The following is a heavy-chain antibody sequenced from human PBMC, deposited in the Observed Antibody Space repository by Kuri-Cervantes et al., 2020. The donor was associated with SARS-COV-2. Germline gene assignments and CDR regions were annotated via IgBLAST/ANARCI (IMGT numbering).Heavy chain of an antibody. V-gene: IGHV3-23*01. CDR1: GLAFSDNA. Sequence: GGSLRLSCAASGLAFSDNAMSWVRQAPGKGLEWVSVIGGRDGVAYYADSVRGRFIISRDNSKNTLYLQMNSLRAEDTAMYYCVKDRQLGVWGKGTTVTVSS. CDR3: VKDRQLGV. J-gene: IGHJ6*04. CDR2: IGGRDGVA.